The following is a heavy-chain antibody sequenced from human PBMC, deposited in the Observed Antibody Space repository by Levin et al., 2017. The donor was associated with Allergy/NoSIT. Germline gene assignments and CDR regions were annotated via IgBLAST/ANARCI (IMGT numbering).Heavy chain of an antibody. J-gene: IGHJ4*02. V-gene: IGHV1-46*01. Sequence: GESLKISCKASGYTFTSYYMHWVRQAPRQGLEWMGIINPSGGSTSYAQKFQGRVTMTRDTSTSTVYMELSSLRSEDTAVYYCARSDLVVVVAATRELPATVAYWGQGTLVTVSS. CDR3: ARSDLVVVVAATRELPATVAY. CDR2: INPSGGST. CDR1: GYTFTSYY. D-gene: IGHD2-15*01.